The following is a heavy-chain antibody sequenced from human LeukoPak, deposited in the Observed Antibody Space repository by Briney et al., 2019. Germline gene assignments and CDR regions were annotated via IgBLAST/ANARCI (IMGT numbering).Heavy chain of an antibody. CDR1: GGSISSYY. CDR2: IYYSGST. Sequence: SETLSLTCTVSGGSISSYYWSWIRQPPGKGLEWIGYIYYSGSTNYNPSLKSRVTISVDTSKNQFSLKLSSVTAADTAVYYCARDDGGSLDAFDIWGQGTMVTVSS. D-gene: IGHD1-26*01. V-gene: IGHV4-59*01. CDR3: ARDDGGSLDAFDI. J-gene: IGHJ3*02.